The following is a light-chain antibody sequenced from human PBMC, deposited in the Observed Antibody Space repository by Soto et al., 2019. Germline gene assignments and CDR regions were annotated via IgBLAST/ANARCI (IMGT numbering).Light chain of an antibody. J-gene: IGLJ3*02. CDR1: SSYIGAGYD. V-gene: IGLV1-40*01. CDR3: PSYDSSLRGSV. CDR2: GNS. Sequence: QSVLTQPPSVSGAPGQRVTISCTGTSSYIGAGYDVHWYQQLPGTAPKLLIYGNSNRPSGVPDRFSGSKSGTSVSLAITGLQAEDEADYYCPSYDSSLRGSVFGGGTKLTVL.